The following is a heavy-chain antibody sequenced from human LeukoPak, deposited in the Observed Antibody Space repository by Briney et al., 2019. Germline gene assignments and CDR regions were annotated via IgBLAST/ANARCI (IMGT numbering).Heavy chain of an antibody. CDR3: ARLRIRRGQLWSLPYFDY. V-gene: IGHV4-34*01. D-gene: IGHD5-18*01. J-gene: IGHJ4*02. CDR1: GGSFSGYY. CDR2: INHSGST. Sequence: PSETLSLTCGVYGGSFSGYYWSWIRQPPGKGLEWIGEINHSGSTNYNPSLKSRVTISVDTSKYQFSLKLSSVTAADTAVYYCARLRIRRGQLWSLPYFDYWGQGTLVTVSS.